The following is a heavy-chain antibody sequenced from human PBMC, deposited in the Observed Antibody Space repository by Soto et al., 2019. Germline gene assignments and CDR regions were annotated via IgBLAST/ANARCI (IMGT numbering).Heavy chain of an antibody. J-gene: IGHJ3*02. V-gene: IGHV1-8*01. Sequence: AASVKVSCKASGYTFTSYDINWVRQATGQGLEWMGWMNPNSGNTGYAQKFQGRVTMTRNTSISTAYMELSSLRSEDTAVYYCASYVDTAMVEAFAIWGQGTMVTVSS. CDR3: ASYVDTAMVEAFAI. CDR2: MNPNSGNT. CDR1: GYTFTSYD. D-gene: IGHD5-18*01.